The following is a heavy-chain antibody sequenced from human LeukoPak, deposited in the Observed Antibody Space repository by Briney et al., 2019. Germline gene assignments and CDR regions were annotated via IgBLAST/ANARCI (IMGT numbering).Heavy chain of an antibody. CDR1: GFTFSSYA. CDR2: ISGSGGST. CDR3: AKDLVVVPAAMRTTIYYYYYGMDV. J-gene: IGHJ6*02. Sequence: GGSLRLSCAASGFTFSSYAMSWVRQAPGKGLEWVSAISGSGGSTYYADSVKGRFTISRDNSKNTLYLQMNSLRAEDTAVYYCAKDLVVVPAAMRTTIYYYYYGMDVWGQGTTVTVSS. V-gene: IGHV3-23*01. D-gene: IGHD2-2*01.